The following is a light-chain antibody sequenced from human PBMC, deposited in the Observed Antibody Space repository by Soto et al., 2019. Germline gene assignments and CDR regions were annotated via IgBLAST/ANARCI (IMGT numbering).Light chain of an antibody. V-gene: IGKV1-5*01. Sequence: DIQMTQSPSTLSASVGDRVTITCRASQSISSWLAWYQQKPGKAPKLLIYDASSLESGVPSRFSGSGSGTEFTLTISSLQPDDFATYYCQQYNSYSRDTFGGGTKVEIK. CDR2: DAS. CDR3: QQYNSYSRDT. J-gene: IGKJ4*01. CDR1: QSISSW.